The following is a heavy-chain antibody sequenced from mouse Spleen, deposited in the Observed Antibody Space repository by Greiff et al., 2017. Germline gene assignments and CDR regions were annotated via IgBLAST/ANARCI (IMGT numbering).Heavy chain of an antibody. D-gene: IGHD2-4*01. CDR2: IYPGDGDT. CDR3: ARKDYDGLDY. CDR1: GYAFSSSW. J-gene: IGHJ2*01. Sequence: QVQLQQSGPELVKPGASVKISCKASGYAFSSSWMNWVKQRPGKGLEWIGRIYPGDGDTNYNGKFKGKATLTADKSSSTAYMQLSSLTSEDSAVYFCARKDYDGLDYWGQGTTLTVSS. V-gene: IGHV1-82*01.